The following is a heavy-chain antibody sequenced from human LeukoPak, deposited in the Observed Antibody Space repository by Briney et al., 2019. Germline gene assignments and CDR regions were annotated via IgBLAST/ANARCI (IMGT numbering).Heavy chain of an antibody. D-gene: IGHD3-22*01. CDR1: GFTFSSYW. J-gene: IGHJ4*02. CDR2: INTDGSNT. V-gene: IGHV3-74*01. Sequence: TGGSLRLSCAASGFTFSSYWMHWVRQAPGKGLVWVSRINTDGSNTHYADSVKGRFTISRDNAKNTLYLQMNGLRVEDTAVYYCVVWGEDRSGHRFDFWGQGTLVTVSS. CDR3: VVWGEDRSGHRFDF.